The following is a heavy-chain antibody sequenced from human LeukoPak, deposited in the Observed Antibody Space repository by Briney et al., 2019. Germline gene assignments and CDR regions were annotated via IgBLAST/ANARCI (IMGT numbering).Heavy chain of an antibody. V-gene: IGHV4-39*01. CDR2: IYYSGST. CDR1: GGSISSYY. J-gene: IGHJ4*02. CDR3: ARLDVATMGLDY. D-gene: IGHD5-12*01. Sequence: SETLSLTCTVSGGSISSYYWSWIRQPPGKGLEWIGSIYYSGSTYYNPSLKSRVTISVDTSKNQFSLKLSSVTAADTAVYYCARLDVATMGLDYWGQGTLVTVSS.